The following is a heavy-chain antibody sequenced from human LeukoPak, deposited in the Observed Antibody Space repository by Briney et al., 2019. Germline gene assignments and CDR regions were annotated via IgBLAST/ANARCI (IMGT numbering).Heavy chain of an antibody. CDR3: AKPLPKTSHDAFDI. Sequence: PGGSLRLSCAASGFTFSSYWMNWVRQAPGKGLEWVANIKQDGSEKYYVDSVKGRFTISRDNSKNTLYLQMNSLRAEDTAVYYCAKPLPKTSHDAFDIWGQGTMVTVSS. V-gene: IGHV3-7*03. J-gene: IGHJ3*02. CDR1: GFTFSSYW. CDR2: IKQDGSEK.